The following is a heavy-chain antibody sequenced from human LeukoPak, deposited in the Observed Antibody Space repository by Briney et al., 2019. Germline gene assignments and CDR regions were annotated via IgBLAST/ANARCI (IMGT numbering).Heavy chain of an antibody. CDR2: IYYSGST. CDR1: GGSISSRSYY. Sequence: SETLSLTCTVSGGSISSRSYYWGWIRQPPGKGLEWIGSIYYSGSTYYNPSLKSRVTISVDTSKKQFSLKLSSVTAADTAVYYCAAFRQWLVILDYWGQGTLVTVSS. J-gene: IGHJ4*02. V-gene: IGHV4-39*01. D-gene: IGHD6-19*01. CDR3: AAFRQWLVILDY.